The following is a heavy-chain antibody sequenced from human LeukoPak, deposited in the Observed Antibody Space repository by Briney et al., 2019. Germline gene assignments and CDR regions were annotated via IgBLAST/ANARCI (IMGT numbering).Heavy chain of an antibody. CDR1: GFSFRNYA. V-gene: IGHV3-64*02. CDR3: ARQGPSDAFDI. CDR2: INTDGRIT. J-gene: IGHJ3*02. Sequence: PGGSLRLSCVASGFSFRNYAIHWVRQAPGKGLEYVSVINTDGRITYYADSVKGRFTISRDNAKNSLYLQMNSLRVEDSAVYYCARQGPSDAFDIWGQGTMVTVSS.